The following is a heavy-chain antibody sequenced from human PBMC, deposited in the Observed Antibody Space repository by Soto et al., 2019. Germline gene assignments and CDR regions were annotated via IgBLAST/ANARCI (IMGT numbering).Heavy chain of an antibody. D-gene: IGHD4-17*01. CDR2: GSYSGTT. CDR3: ARRATVTQFYY. J-gene: IGHJ4*02. V-gene: IGHV4-61*01. Sequence: SETLSLTCTFSVGSVSSGSSYCAWIRQPPWKGLEWIGFGSYSGTTNYKPSLKSRVTISVDTSRSQISLKVSSLTAADTAVYYCARRATVTQFYYWGPGTLVNASS. CDR1: VGSVSSGSSY.